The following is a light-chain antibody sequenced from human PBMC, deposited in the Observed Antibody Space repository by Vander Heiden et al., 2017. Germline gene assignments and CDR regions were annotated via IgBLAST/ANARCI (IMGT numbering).Light chain of an antibody. CDR1: QNISNY. Sequence: KMPQSPSSLSASVGDRVTITCQASQNISNYLNWYQQKPGKAPKLLIYAASSLERGVPSRFSGSGSGTDFTLTISSLQPEDFATYYCQQCYNTVLTFGPGTKVDIK. J-gene: IGKJ3*01. CDR2: AAS. CDR3: QQCYNTVLT. V-gene: IGKV1-33*01.